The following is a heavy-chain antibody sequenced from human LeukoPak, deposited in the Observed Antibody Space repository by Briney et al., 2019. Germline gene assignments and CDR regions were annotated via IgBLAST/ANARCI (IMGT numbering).Heavy chain of an antibody. J-gene: IGHJ4*02. CDR3: ARVGYYGSGSYYKAPHFDY. CDR2: INPNSGGT. Sequence: ASVKVSCKASGYTFTTYYMHWVRQAPGQGLEWMGWINPNSGGTNYAQKFQGRVTMTRDTSISTAYMELSRLRSDDTAVYYCARVGYYGSGSYYKAPHFDYWGQGTLVTVSS. D-gene: IGHD3-10*01. V-gene: IGHV1-2*02. CDR1: GYTFTTYY.